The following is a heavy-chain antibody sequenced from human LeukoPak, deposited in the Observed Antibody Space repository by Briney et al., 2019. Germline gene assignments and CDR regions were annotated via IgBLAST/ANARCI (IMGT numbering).Heavy chain of an antibody. Sequence: GGSLRLSCAASGFTFYDYTMHWVRQGPGKGVEWVSLISWDGSDTYYGDSVKGRFTISRDNSQNSLYLQMNSLRTEDTALYYCAKDLTTASGDALDVWGQGPVVSVSA. CDR1: GFTFYDYT. V-gene: IGHV3-43*01. D-gene: IGHD3-10*01. CDR3: AKDLTTASGDALDV. CDR2: ISWDGSDT. J-gene: IGHJ3*01.